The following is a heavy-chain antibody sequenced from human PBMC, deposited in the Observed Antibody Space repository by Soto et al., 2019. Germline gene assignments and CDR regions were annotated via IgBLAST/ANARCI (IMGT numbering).Heavy chain of an antibody. CDR2: IYSGGST. CDR3: ARERDIVATILSSGPYYYYYMDV. J-gene: IGHJ6*03. V-gene: IGHV3-53*04. D-gene: IGHD5-12*01. CDR1: GFTVSSNY. Sequence: PGGSLRLSCAASGFTVSSNYMSWVRQAPGKGLEWVSVIYSGGSTYYADSVKGRFTISRHNSKNTLYLQMNSLRAEDTAVYYCARERDIVATILSSGPYYYYYMDVWGKGTTVTVSS.